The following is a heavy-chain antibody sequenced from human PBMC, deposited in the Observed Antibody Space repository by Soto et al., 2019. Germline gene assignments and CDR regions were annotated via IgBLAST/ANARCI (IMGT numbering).Heavy chain of an antibody. CDR3: ARDTHNGDDYGGNSEDAFDI. Sequence: GGSLRLSCAASGFTFSSYAMSWVRQAPGKGLEWVSAISGSGGSTYYADSVKGRFTISRDNSKNTLYLQMNSLRAEDTAVYYCARDTHNGDDYGGNSEDAFDIWGQGTMVTVSS. J-gene: IGHJ3*02. CDR2: ISGSGGST. CDR1: GFTFSSYA. V-gene: IGHV3-23*01. D-gene: IGHD4-17*01.